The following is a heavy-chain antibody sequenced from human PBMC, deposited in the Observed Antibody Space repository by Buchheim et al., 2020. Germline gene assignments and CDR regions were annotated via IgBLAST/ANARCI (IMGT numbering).Heavy chain of an antibody. J-gene: IGHJ4*02. CDR2: IYYNGRT. Sequence: QVQLQESGPGLVKPSETLSLTCAVSGGSISSYYWNWIRQPPGKGLEWIGYIYYNGRTNYNPSLKSRVTISVDTSKNQFSLKLSSVTAADTAVYYCARGWKGWLRSLYFDYWGQGTL. CDR3: ARGWKGWLRSLYFDY. D-gene: IGHD5-12*01. V-gene: IGHV4-59*12. CDR1: GGSISSYY.